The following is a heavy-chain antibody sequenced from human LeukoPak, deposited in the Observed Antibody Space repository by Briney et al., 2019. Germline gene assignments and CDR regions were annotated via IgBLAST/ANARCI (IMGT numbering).Heavy chain of an antibody. CDR2: IYYSGST. Sequence: PSETLSLTCTVSGGSISSYYWSWIRQPPGKGLEWVGYIYYSGSTNYNPSLKSRVTISVDTSKNQFSLKRSSATAADTAVYYCARDFGYDDAFDIWGQGTMVTVSS. V-gene: IGHV4-59*01. J-gene: IGHJ3*02. CDR3: ARDFGYDDAFDI. D-gene: IGHD3-16*01. CDR1: GGSISSYY.